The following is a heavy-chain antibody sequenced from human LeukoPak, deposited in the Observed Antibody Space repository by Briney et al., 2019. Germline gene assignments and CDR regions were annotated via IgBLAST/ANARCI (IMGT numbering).Heavy chain of an antibody. CDR1: GFIFSTYA. CDR2: ISSNGGST. CDR3: VKALVGATGWEC. J-gene: IGHJ4*02. V-gene: IGHV3-64D*06. Sequence: GGSLRLSCSASGFIFSTYAMHWDRQAPGQGLEYVSVISSNGGSTYYADSVKGRFTISRDNSKKTLYLQMSSLRTEDTAVYYCVKALVGATGWECWGQGTLVTVSS. D-gene: IGHD1-26*01.